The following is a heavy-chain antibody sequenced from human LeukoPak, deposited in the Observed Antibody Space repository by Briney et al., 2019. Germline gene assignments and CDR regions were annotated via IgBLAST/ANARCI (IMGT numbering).Heavy chain of an antibody. V-gene: IGHV3-21*01. CDR2: ISSSISYI. D-gene: IGHD3-10*01. CDR3: ARGRYYGSGSYFDY. J-gene: IGHJ4*02. CDR1: GFTFSSYS. Sequence: AGSLRLSCAASGFTFSSYSMNWVPHGPGNGLEWIFSISSSISYIYHTDSVKGRFTIARDKAKNSLYLQMGSLRAEETAVYYCARGRYYGSGSYFDYWGQGNLVTASS.